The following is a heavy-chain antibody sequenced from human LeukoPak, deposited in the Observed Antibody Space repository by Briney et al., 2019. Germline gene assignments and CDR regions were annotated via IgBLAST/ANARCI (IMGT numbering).Heavy chain of an antibody. Sequence: GGSLRLSCAASGFTFSSYNMNWVRQAPGKGLEWVSYISTSSSTIYYADSVKGRFTISRDNAKSLLCLQMDSLRAEDTAVYYCARYCGGDCYYDYWGQGTLVTVSS. CDR1: GFTFSSYN. CDR2: ISTSSSTI. J-gene: IGHJ4*02. CDR3: ARYCGGDCYYDY. V-gene: IGHV3-48*04. D-gene: IGHD2-21*02.